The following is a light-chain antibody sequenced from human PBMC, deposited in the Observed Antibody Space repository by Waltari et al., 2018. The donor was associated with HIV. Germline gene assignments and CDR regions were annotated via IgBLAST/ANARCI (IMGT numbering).Light chain of an antibody. CDR3: AAWDDSVNGWV. V-gene: IGLV1-44*01. CDR2: TNN. CDR1: TSNLGSNT. J-gene: IGLJ3*02. Sequence: QSVLTQPPSASETPGQTVTISCSGSTSNLGSNTVNWYQQLPGTAPKLLIYTNNQRPSGVPDRFSGSKYGTSASLAISGLQSEDEAHYYCAAWDDSVNGWVFGGGTKLTVL.